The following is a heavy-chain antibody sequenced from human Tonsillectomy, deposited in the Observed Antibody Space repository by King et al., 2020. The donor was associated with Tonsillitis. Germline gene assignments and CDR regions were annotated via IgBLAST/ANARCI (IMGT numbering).Heavy chain of an antibody. J-gene: IGHJ4*02. CDR3: AKPASPYSSSHMDY. V-gene: IGHV3-23*04. CDR1: GFTFSNYA. Sequence: VQLVESGGGLVQPGRSLRLSCAASGFTFSNYAMSWVRQAPGKGLEWGSAISASGGYPYYADSVKGRFTISRDNSKNTLYLQMNSLRAADTAVYYCAKPASPYSSSHMDYWGQGNLVTVSS. D-gene: IGHD6-13*01. CDR2: ISASGGYP.